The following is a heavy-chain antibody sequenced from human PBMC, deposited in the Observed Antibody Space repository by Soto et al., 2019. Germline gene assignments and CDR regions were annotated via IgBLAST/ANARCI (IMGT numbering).Heavy chain of an antibody. CDR3: ARHGTGYSSGWPDY. CDR1: GGSISSSSYY. Sequence: SETLSLTCTVSGGSISSSSYYWGWIRQPPGKGLEWIGSIYYSGSTYYNPSLKSRVTISVDTSKNQFSLKLSSVTAADTAVYYCARHGTGYSSGWPDYWGQRTLVTVSS. J-gene: IGHJ4*02. CDR2: IYYSGST. D-gene: IGHD6-19*01. V-gene: IGHV4-39*01.